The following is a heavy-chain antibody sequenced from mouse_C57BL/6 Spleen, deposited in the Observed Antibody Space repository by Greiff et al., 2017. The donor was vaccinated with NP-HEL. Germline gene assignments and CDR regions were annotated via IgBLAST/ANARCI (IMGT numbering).Heavy chain of an antibody. J-gene: IGHJ4*01. Sequence: VQLQQSGPELVKPGASVKMSCTASGFAFSDSWMNWVKQRPGKGLEWIGRIYPEDGDTNYNGKFKGKATLTADKSSSTAYMQLSSLTSEDTAVYYCARRHYSNIPFAMDYWGQGTSVTVSS. CDR1: GFAFSDSW. V-gene: IGHV1-82*01. CDR2: IYPEDGDT. D-gene: IGHD2-5*01. CDR3: ARRHYSNIPFAMDY.